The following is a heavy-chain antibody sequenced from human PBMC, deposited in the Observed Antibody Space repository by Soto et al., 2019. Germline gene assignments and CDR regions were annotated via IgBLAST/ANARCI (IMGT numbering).Heavy chain of an antibody. D-gene: IGHD3-3*02. CDR1: GGTFRTSA. CDR2: IMPVFSTP. Sequence: QVQLVQSGAEVKKPGSSVKVSCKTSGGTFRTSAISWVRQAPGQGLEWMGGIMPVFSTPDYAQKFQGRVTITADDSTGTAYMELSSLRSEDTAVYYCARDKDRQQLGGNYYCIMDVWGQGTTVTVSS. V-gene: IGHV1-69*12. J-gene: IGHJ6*01. CDR3: ARDKDRQQLGGNYYCIMDV.